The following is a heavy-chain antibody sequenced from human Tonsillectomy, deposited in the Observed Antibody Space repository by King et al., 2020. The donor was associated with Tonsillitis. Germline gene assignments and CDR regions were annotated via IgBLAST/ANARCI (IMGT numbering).Heavy chain of an antibody. V-gene: IGHV4-39*01. J-gene: IGHJ6*03. Sequence: QLQESGPGLVKPSETLSLTCTVSGGSISSSSYYWSWIRQPPGKGLEWIGSIYYSGSTYYNPSLKSRVTISVDTSKNQFSLKLSSVTAADTAVYFCARLHGDYYYYYMDVWGKGTTVTVSS. D-gene: IGHD3-10*01. CDR1: GGSISSSSYY. CDR3: ARLHGDYYYYYMDV. CDR2: IYYSGST.